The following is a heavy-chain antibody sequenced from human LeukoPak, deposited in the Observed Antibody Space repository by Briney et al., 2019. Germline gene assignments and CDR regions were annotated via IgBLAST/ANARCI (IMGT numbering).Heavy chain of an antibody. V-gene: IGHV1-69*04. CDR2: IIPILGIA. D-gene: IGHD5-18*01. J-gene: IGHJ4*02. CDR1: GGTFSSYA. Sequence: SVKVSCKASGGTFSSYAISWVRQAPGQGLEWMGRIIPILGIANYAQKFQGRVTITADKSTSTAYMELSSLRSEDTAVYYCARDSGYGYWSYWGQGTLVTVSS. CDR3: ARDSGYGYWSY.